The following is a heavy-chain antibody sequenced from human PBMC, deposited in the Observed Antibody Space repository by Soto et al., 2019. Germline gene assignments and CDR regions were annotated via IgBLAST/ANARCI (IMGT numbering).Heavy chain of an antibody. D-gene: IGHD5-18*01. J-gene: IGHJ4*02. CDR3: SRGILV. CDR1: GGSINSGGYC. V-gene: IGHV4-31*03. CDR2: ISYGGST. Sequence: QVQLQESGPGLVKPSQTLSLTCNVSGGSINSGGYCWSWIRQHPGKGLDWIGCISYGGSTSYNPSLKSRVTISVDTSKNQFSLKLSSVTAADTAVYYWSRGILVWGQGTLITVSS.